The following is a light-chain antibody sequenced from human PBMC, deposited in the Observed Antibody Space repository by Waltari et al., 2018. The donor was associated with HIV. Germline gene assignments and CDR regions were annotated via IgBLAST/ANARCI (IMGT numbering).Light chain of an antibody. CDR3: AAWDDSLNGYV. J-gene: IGLJ1*01. V-gene: IGLV1-44*01. CDR2: INN. CDR1: SSNIGSNT. Sequence: QSVLTQPPSASGTPGQRVTIPCSGSSSNIGSNTVNWYQQLPGTAPKLLIEINNQRPSGVPDRFSGPKSGTSASLAISGLQSEDEADYYCAAWDDSLNGYVFGTGTKVTVL.